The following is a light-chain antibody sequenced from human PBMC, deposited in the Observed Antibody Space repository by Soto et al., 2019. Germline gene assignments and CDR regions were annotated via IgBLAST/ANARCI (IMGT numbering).Light chain of an antibody. CDR2: GAS. V-gene: IGKV3-20*01. CDR3: QQYGSSPYT. Sequence: EIVLTQSPGTLSLSPGERATLSCRASQSVSSSYLAWYQQKPGQAPRLLIYGASSRATGIQDRFSGSGSGTYFTRTISRLEPEDFAVDYCQQYGSSPYTFGQGTKLEI. J-gene: IGKJ2*01. CDR1: QSVSSSY.